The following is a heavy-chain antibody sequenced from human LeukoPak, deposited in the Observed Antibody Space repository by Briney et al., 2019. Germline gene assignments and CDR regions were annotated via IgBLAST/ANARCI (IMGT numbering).Heavy chain of an antibody. CDR2: IWYDGSNK. J-gene: IGHJ3*02. V-gene: IGHV3-33*01. CDR3: ARFITPRNHAFDI. D-gene: IGHD3-16*02. Sequence: GGSLRLSCAASGFTFSSYGMHWVRQAPGKGLEWVAVIWYDGSNKYYADSVKGRFTISRDNSKNTLYLQMNSLRAEDTAVYYCARFITPRNHAFDIWGQGTMVTVSS. CDR1: GFTFSSYG.